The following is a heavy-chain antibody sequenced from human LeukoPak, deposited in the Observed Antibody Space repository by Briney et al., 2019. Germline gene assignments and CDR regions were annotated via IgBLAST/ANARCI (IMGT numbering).Heavy chain of an antibody. CDR2: IYYSGST. CDR3: ARGVAAAGTGWFDP. CDR1: GGSISSYY. D-gene: IGHD6-13*01. J-gene: IGHJ5*02. Sequence: SETLSLTCTVSGGSISSYYWSWIRQPPGKGLEWIGYIYYSGSTNYNPSLKSRVTISVDTSKNQFPLKLSSVTAADTAVYYCARGVAAAGTGWFDPWGQGTLVTVSS. V-gene: IGHV4-59*01.